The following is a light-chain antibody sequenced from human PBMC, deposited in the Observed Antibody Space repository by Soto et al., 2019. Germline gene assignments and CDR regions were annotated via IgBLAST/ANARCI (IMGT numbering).Light chain of an antibody. J-gene: IGKJ5*01. V-gene: IGKV1-12*01. CDR3: EHAYSFPLS. CDR2: RVS. Sequence: DIQMTQSPSSVSASIGDRVTITCRASQSLSSHLAWYQQKAGKAPKLLIYRVSNLQSGVPSRFSGSESGTEFTLGISALQPVDFANYYCEHAYSFPLSFGQGTLVEIK. CDR1: QSLSSH.